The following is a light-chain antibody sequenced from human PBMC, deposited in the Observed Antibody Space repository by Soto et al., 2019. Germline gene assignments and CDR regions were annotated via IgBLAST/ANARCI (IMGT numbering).Light chain of an antibody. CDR3: QSFDKYLSAVV. V-gene: IGLV1-44*01. CDR1: SSNVGFNA. Sequence: QSVLTQPPSASGAPGQRVTLSCIGGSSNVGFNAVNWYQQLPGAAPKLLIHGNSQRPSGVPDRFSGSKSGTSASLAIIGLRAEDEAHYYCQSFDKYLSAVVFGGGTKVTV. CDR2: GNS. J-gene: IGLJ2*01.